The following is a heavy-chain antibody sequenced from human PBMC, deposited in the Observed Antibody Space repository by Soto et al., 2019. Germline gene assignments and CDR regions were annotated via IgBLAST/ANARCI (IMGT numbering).Heavy chain of an antibody. CDR1: GFTFSSYG. V-gene: IGHV3-30*18. CDR2: ISYDGSNK. CDR3: AKDRKLRTNFDY. D-gene: IGHD4-17*01. Sequence: QVQLVESGGGVAQPGRSLRLSCAASGFTFSSYGMHWVRQAPGKGLEWVAVISYDGSNKYYADSVKGRFTISRDNSKNTLYLQMNSLRAEDTAVYYCAKDRKLRTNFDYWGQGTLVTVSS. J-gene: IGHJ4*02.